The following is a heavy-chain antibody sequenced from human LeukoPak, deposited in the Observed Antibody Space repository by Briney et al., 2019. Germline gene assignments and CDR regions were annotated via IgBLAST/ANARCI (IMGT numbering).Heavy chain of an antibody. Sequence: SGGSLRLSCAVSGITLSNYGMSWVRQAPGKGLEWVAGLSGSGGGTNYADSVQGRFTISRDNPRNTLYLQMNSLRAEDTAVYFCAKRGVVIRVFLVGFRKEVYYFDSWGQGALVTVSS. J-gene: IGHJ4*02. CDR3: AKRGVVIRVFLVGFRKEVYYFDS. D-gene: IGHD3-10*01. CDR1: GITLSNYG. V-gene: IGHV3-23*01. CDR2: LSGSGGGT.